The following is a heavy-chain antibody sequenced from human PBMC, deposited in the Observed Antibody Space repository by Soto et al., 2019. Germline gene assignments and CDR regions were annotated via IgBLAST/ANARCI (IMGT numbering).Heavy chain of an antibody. CDR2: IIPIFGAA. J-gene: IGHJ4*02. Sequence: GASVKVSCKASGGTFSSYAISWVRQAPGQGLEWMGGIIPIFGAANYAQKFQGRVTITADESTSTAYMELSSLRSEDTAVYYCAGQDYDILTGFHRPIDYWGQGTLVTVSS. V-gene: IGHV1-69*13. D-gene: IGHD3-9*01. CDR3: AGQDYDILTGFHRPIDY. CDR1: GGTFSSYA.